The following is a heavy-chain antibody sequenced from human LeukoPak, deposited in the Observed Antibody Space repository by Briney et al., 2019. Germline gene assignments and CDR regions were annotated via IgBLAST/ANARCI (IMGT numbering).Heavy chain of an antibody. CDR3: ARLRNWNYVFDY. Sequence: PSETLSLTCTVSGGSISSYYWSWIRQPPGKGLEWIGYIYTSGSTNYNPSLKSRVTISVDTSKNQFSLKLSSVTAADTAVYYCARLRNWNYVFDYWGQETLVTVSS. CDR2: IYTSGST. V-gene: IGHV4-4*09. CDR1: GGSISSYY. D-gene: IGHD1-7*01. J-gene: IGHJ4*02.